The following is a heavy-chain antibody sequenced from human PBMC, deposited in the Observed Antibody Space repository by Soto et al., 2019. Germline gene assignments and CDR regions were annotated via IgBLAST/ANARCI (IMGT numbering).Heavy chain of an antibody. CDR1: GFTFEDYS. D-gene: IGHD2-15*01. Sequence: LRLSCVASGFTFEDYSMHWVRQVPGKGLEWVSGITWDSDTKGYADSVKGRFTISRDNAKNSLSLQMNSLRPEDTALYYCAKDLSTLTATIATFGMDVWGQGSTVTVSS. CDR2: ITWDSDTK. CDR3: AKDLSTLTATIATFGMDV. J-gene: IGHJ6*02. V-gene: IGHV3-9*01.